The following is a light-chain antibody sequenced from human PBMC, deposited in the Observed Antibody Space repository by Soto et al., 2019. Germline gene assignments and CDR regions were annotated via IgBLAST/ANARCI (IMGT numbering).Light chain of an antibody. V-gene: IGLV4-69*01. CDR3: QTGGTGTVV. CDR1: SGHNSYA. CDR2: LNSDGSH. Sequence: QLVLTQSPSASASLGASVKLTCTLSSGHNSYAIEWHQQQPEKGPRYLMKLNSDGSHSKGDGIPDRFSGSSSGTERYLTISSHQSEDEADYYCQTGGTGTVVFGGGTKLTVL. J-gene: IGLJ2*01.